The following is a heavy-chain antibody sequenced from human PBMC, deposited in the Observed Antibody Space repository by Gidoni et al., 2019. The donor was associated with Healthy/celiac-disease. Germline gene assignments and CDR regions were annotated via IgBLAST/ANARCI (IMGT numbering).Heavy chain of an antibody. J-gene: IGHJ4*02. V-gene: IGHV3-30*02. D-gene: IGHD6-13*01. Sequence: GRFTISRDNSKNTLYLQMNSLRAEDTAVYYCAKGKQQRIDYWGQGTLVTVSS. CDR3: AKGKQQRIDY.